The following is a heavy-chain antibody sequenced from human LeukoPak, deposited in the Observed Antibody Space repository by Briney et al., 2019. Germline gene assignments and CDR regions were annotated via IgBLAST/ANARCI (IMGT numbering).Heavy chain of an antibody. D-gene: IGHD3-3*01. J-gene: IGHJ6*02. CDR1: GYTFTSYD. V-gene: IGHV1-8*01. CDR2: MNPNSGNT. Sequence: ASVKVSCKASGYTFTSYDINWVRQATGQGLEWMGWMNPNSGNTGYAQKFQGRVTMTRNTSISTAYMELSSLRSEDTAVYYCARGTQKIKRITIFGVVTEKRYYYYGMDVWGQGTTVTVSS. CDR3: ARGTQKIKRITIFGVVTEKRYYYYGMDV.